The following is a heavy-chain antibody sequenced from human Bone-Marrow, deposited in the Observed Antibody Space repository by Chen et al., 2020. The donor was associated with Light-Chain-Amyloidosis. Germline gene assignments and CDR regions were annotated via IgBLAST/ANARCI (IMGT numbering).Heavy chain of an antibody. Sequence: QVHLQESGPGLVKPSETLSLTCSVTGGSIINYFWSWMRQTPGKGLEWIVCIFYSGSTNYNSSLKSRVTISVDTSKNQLSLKLNSVTAADTAVYYCARSPAGYYGSGSYYYFDFWGQGTLVTVSS. D-gene: IGHD3-10*01. J-gene: IGHJ4*02. CDR3: ARSPAGYYGSGSYYYFDF. CDR2: IFYSGST. CDR1: GGSIINYF. V-gene: IGHV4-59*01.